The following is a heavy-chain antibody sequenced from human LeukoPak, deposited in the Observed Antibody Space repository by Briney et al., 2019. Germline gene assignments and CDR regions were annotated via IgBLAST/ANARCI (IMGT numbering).Heavy chain of an antibody. Sequence: ASVKVSCKASGYTLTSYGISWVRQAPGQGLEWMGWISAYNGNTNYAQKLQGRVTMTTDTSTSTAYMDLRSLRSDDTAVYYCATSLRGYFDWLSPFDYWGQGTLVPVSS. V-gene: IGHV1-18*01. CDR1: GYTLTSYG. D-gene: IGHD3-9*01. J-gene: IGHJ4*02. CDR3: ATSLRGYFDWLSPFDY. CDR2: ISAYNGNT.